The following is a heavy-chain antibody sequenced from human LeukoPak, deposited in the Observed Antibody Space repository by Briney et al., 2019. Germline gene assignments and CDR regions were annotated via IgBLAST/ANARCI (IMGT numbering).Heavy chain of an antibody. CDR2: ISGSGGNT. CDR1: GFTFSSYA. V-gene: IGHV3-23*01. J-gene: IGHJ3*02. D-gene: IGHD1-1*01. Sequence: GGSLRLSCAASGFTFSSYAMSWVRQAPGKGLEWVSAISGSGGNTYYADSVKGRFTISRDNSKNTLYLQMTGLRAGDTAEYYCAKSLFTSATGTGRAFHIWGQGTMVTVSS. CDR3: AKSLFTSATGTGRAFHI.